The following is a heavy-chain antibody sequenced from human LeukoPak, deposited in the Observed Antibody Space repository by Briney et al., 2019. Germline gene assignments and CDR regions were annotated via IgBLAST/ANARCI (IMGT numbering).Heavy chain of an antibody. Sequence: GGSLRLSCAASGFTFDDYGMSWVRQAPGKGLEWVSGINWNGGSTGYADSVKGRFTISRDNAKNSLYLQMNSLRAEDTALYYCARVAVAGYYYYYYMDVWGKGTTVTVSS. J-gene: IGHJ6*03. D-gene: IGHD6-19*01. V-gene: IGHV3-20*04. CDR2: INWNGGST. CDR3: ARVAVAGYYYYYYMDV. CDR1: GFTFDDYG.